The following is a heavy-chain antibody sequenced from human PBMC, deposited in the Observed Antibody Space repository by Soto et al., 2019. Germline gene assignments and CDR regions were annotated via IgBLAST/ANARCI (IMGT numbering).Heavy chain of an antibody. CDR2: ISGSGGST. CDR3: AKNNSNYYDSSGYYYY. D-gene: IGHD3-22*01. V-gene: IGHV3-23*01. CDR1: GFTFSSYA. Sequence: PGGSLRLSCAASGFTFSSYAMSWVRQAPGKGLEWVSAISGSGGSTYYADSVKGRFTISRDNSKNTLYLQMNSLRAEDTAVYYCAKNNSNYYDSSGYYYYWGQGTLVTVSS. J-gene: IGHJ4*02.